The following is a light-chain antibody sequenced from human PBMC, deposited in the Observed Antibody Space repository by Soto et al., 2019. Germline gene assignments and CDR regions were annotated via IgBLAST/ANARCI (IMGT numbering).Light chain of an antibody. CDR3: QQFGGSPPSWT. J-gene: IGKJ1*01. CDR1: QSVSSNS. Sequence: ESVLTQSPGTLSLSPGERATLSCRASQSVSSNSLAWYQQKPGQAPRLLIYGASSRATGTPDRFSGSGSGTDFILTISRLEPEDFAVYYCQQFGGSPPSWTFGQGTKVEI. CDR2: GAS. V-gene: IGKV3-20*01.